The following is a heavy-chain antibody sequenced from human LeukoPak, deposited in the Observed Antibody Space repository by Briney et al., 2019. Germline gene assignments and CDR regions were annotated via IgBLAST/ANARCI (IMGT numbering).Heavy chain of an antibody. V-gene: IGHV4-31*03. CDR2: IYYSGST. CDR1: GGSISSGGYY. Sequence: SQTLSLTSTVSGGSISSGGYYWSWIRQHPGKGLEWIGYIYYSGSTYYNPSLKSRVTISVDTSKNQFSLKLSSVTAADTAVYYCARGPILTGHSANFDYWGQGTLVTVSS. D-gene: IGHD3-9*01. CDR3: ARGPILTGHSANFDY. J-gene: IGHJ4*02.